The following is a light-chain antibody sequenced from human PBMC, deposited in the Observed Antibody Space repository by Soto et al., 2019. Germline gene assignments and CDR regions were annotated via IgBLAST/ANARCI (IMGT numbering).Light chain of an antibody. Sequence: QSVLTQPPSASGTPGQRVTISCSGSSSNIGSKYVYWYQQLPGTAPKLLMYRNNQRPSGVPDRFSGSKSGTSASLAISGLRSEDEAEYYCAAWDAGVRGPAFGGGTKLTVL. CDR2: RNN. J-gene: IGLJ2*01. V-gene: IGLV1-47*01. CDR3: AAWDAGVRGPA. CDR1: SSNIGSKY.